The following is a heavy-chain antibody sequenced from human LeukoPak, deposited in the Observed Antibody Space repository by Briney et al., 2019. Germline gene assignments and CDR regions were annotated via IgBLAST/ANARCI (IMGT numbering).Heavy chain of an antibody. D-gene: IGHD2-2*01. CDR1: GYTFTGYY. CDR2: INPNSGGT. Sequence: ASVKVSCKASGYTFTGYYMHWVRQAPGQGLEWMGWINPNSGGTNYAQKFQGRVTMTRDTSISTAYMELSRLRSDDTAVYYCARDRPDIVVVPAAMHLDYWGQGTLVTVSS. V-gene: IGHV1-2*02. J-gene: IGHJ4*02. CDR3: ARDRPDIVVVPAAMHLDY.